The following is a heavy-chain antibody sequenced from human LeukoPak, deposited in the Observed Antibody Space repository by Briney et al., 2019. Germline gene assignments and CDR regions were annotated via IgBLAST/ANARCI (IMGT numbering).Heavy chain of an antibody. CDR1: GGSISNYY. J-gene: IGHJ3*02. Sequence: SETLSLTCNVSGGSISNYYWSWIRQPAGKGLELIGRIYTSGSTNHNPSLKSRVTMSVDTSKNQFSLKLSSVTAADTAVYYCARSRCSSISCASRGAFDIWGQGTMVTVSS. CDR2: IYTSGST. V-gene: IGHV4-4*07. D-gene: IGHD2-2*01. CDR3: ARSRCSSISCASRGAFDI.